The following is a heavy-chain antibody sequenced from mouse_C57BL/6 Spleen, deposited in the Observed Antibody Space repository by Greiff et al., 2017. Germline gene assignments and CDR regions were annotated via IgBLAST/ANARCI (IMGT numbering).Heavy chain of an antibody. CDR1: GFSLTSYG. CDR3: ARKDPYYAMDY. V-gene: IGHV2-2*01. J-gene: IGHJ4*01. Sequence: VKLVESGPGLVQPSQSLSITCTVSGFSLTSYGVHWVRQSPGKGLEWLGVLWSGGSTDYTAAFISRLSISKDNSKSQVFFKMNSLQADDTAIYYCARKDPYYAMDYWGQGTSVTVSS. CDR2: LWSGGST.